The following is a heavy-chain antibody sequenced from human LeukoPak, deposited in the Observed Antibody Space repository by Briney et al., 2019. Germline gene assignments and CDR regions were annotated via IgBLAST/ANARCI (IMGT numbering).Heavy chain of an antibody. D-gene: IGHD2-2*01. CDR2: INPNSGGT. J-gene: IGHJ5*02. V-gene: IGHV1-2*06. CDR3: ARDHYCSSTSCYTKSYNWFDP. Sequence: ASVKVSCKASGYTFTGYYMHWVRQAPGQGLEWMGRINPNSGGTNYAQKFQGRVTMTRDTSISTAYMELSRLRSDDTAVYYCARDHYCSSTSCYTKSYNWFDPWGQGTLVTVSS. CDR1: GYTFTGYY.